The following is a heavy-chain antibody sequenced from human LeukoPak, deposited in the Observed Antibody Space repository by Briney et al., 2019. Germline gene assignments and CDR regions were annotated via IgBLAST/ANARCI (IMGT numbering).Heavy chain of an antibody. J-gene: IGHJ4*02. Sequence: SETLSLTCSVSGGSINRSSYYWGWIRQAPGKGLEWIGSVYYDGNTYYNPNPSLKSRATVSMDTSRNQFSLKLRSVTAVDTAVYYCTKDSGHHRTDCWGQGTLVTVSS. CDR1: GGSINRSSYY. V-gene: IGHV4-39*02. D-gene: IGHD1-26*01. CDR3: TKDSGHHRTDC. CDR2: VYYDGNT.